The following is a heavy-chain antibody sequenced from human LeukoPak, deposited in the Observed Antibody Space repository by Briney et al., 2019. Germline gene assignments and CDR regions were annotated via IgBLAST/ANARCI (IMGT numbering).Heavy chain of an antibody. D-gene: IGHD2-21*01. CDR3: ATPYCGTISCLDVFDI. CDR2: MYYSGST. Sequence: SQTLSLTCTVSGVSISSDKYYWSWIRQRPGKGLEWIGYMYYSGSTSYNPSLKSRVSISLGTPKHQFSLKLTSVTAADTAVYYCATPYCGTISCLDVFDIWGQGTMVTVSS. J-gene: IGHJ3*02. CDR1: GVSISSDKYY. V-gene: IGHV4-31*03.